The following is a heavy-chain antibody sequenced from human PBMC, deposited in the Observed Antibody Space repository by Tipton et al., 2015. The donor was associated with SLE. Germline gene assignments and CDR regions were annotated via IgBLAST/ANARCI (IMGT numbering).Heavy chain of an antibody. D-gene: IGHD3-3*01. CDR3: AKDMDYDAEYFQH. V-gene: IGHV3-7*03. Sequence: SLRLSCEASGFTFSRYWMSWVRQAPGKGLEWVANINQDGSEKYHVDSVKGRFTISRDNAKNSLYLQMNSLRAEDTALYYCAKDMDYDAEYFQHWGQGTLVTVSS. J-gene: IGHJ1*01. CDR1: GFTFSRYW. CDR2: INQDGSEK.